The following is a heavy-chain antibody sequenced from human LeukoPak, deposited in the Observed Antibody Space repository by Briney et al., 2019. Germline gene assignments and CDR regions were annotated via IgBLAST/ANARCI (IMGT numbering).Heavy chain of an antibody. V-gene: IGHV4-61*02. Sequence: SETLSLTCTVSGGSISSGSYYWSWIRQPAGKGLEWIGRIYTSGSTNYNPSLKSRVTISVDTSKNQFSLKLSSVTAADTAVYYCARDRRYCSGGSCYSYSDYWGQGTLVTVSS. J-gene: IGHJ4*02. CDR3: ARDRRYCSGGSCYSYSDY. CDR1: GGSISSGSYY. D-gene: IGHD2-15*01. CDR2: IYTSGST.